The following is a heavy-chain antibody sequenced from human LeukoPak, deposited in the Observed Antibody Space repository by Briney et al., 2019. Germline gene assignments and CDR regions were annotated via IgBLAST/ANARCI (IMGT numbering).Heavy chain of an antibody. Sequence: SETLSLTCAVYGGSFSGYYWSWIRQPPGKGLEWIGEINHSGSTNYNPSLKSRVTISVDTSKNQFSLKLSSVTAADTAVYYCARGFNVAGFDYWGQGTLVTVSS. CDR2: INHSGST. CDR3: ARGFNVAGFDY. D-gene: IGHD6-19*01. J-gene: IGHJ4*02. CDR1: GGSFSGYY. V-gene: IGHV4-34*01.